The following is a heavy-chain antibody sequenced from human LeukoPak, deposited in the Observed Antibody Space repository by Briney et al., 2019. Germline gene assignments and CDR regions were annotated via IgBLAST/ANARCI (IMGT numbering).Heavy chain of an antibody. Sequence: PGGSLRLSCAASGFAFSSYAMSWVRQAPGKGLEWVSAISGSGGSAYYADSVKGRFTISRDNAKNSLYLQMNSLRAEDTAVYYCARAEARRYCSGGSCAQSDYWGQGTLVTVSS. V-gene: IGHV3-23*01. J-gene: IGHJ4*02. CDR3: ARAEARRYCSGGSCAQSDY. CDR2: ISGSGGSA. D-gene: IGHD2-15*01. CDR1: GFAFSSYA.